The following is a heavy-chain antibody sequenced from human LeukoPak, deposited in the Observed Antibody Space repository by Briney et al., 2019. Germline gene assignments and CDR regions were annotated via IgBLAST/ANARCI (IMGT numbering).Heavy chain of an antibody. CDR1: GFTFSSYA. CDR2: ISYDGSNK. Sequence: PGGSPRLSCAASGFTFSSYAMHWVRQAPGKGLEWVAVISYDGSNKYYADSVKGRFTISRDNSKNTLYLQMNSLRAEDTAVYYCARPYNWNDYYGMDVWGQGTTVTVSS. J-gene: IGHJ6*02. D-gene: IGHD1-1*01. V-gene: IGHV3-30-3*01. CDR3: ARPYNWNDYYGMDV.